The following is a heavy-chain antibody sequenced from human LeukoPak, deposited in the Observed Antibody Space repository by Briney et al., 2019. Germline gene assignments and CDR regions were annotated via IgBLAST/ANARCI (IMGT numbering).Heavy chain of an antibody. J-gene: IGHJ4*02. CDR3: GSNMVRGVRDY. Sequence: PSETLSLTCAVYGGSFSGYYWSWIRQPPGKGLEWIGEINHSGSTNYNPSLKSRVTISVDTSKNQFSLKLSSVTAAHTAVYYCGSNMVRGVRDYWGQGTLVTVSS. D-gene: IGHD3-10*01. V-gene: IGHV4-34*01. CDR1: GGSFSGYY. CDR2: INHSGST.